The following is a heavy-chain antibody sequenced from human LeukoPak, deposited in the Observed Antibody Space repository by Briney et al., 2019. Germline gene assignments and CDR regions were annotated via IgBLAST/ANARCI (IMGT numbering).Heavy chain of an antibody. J-gene: IGHJ4*02. CDR2: ISSSGSNI. V-gene: IGHV3-11*04. CDR3: ARAAYYYDSSGYSW. CDR1: GFTFSDYY. D-gene: IGHD3-22*01. Sequence: GGSLRLSCAASGFTFSDYYMSWLRQAPGKGLEWVSYISSSGSNIYYADSVKGRFTISRDNAKNSLYLQMSSLRAEDTAVYYCARAAYYYDSSGYSWWGQGTLVTVSS.